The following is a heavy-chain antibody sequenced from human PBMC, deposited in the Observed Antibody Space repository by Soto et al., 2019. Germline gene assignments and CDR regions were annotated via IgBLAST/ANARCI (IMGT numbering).Heavy chain of an antibody. CDR3: AKGGQWLVANDAFDI. CDR1: GFTFDDYA. CDR2: ISWNSGSI. Sequence: PGGSLRLSCAASGFTFDDYAMHWVRPAPGKGLEWVSGISWNSGSIGYADSVKGRFTISRDNAKNSLYLQMNSLRAEDTALYYCAKGGQWLVANDAFDIWGQGTMVTVSS. V-gene: IGHV3-9*01. J-gene: IGHJ3*02. D-gene: IGHD6-19*01.